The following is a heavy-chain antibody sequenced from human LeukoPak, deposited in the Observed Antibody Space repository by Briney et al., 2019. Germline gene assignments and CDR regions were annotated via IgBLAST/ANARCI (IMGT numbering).Heavy chain of an antibody. CDR2: ISGSGGST. J-gene: IGHJ4*02. D-gene: IGHD4-17*01. CDR1: GFTFSSYA. CDR3: AKVHDYGDYGGDY. Sequence: GGSLRLSCAASGFTFSSYAINWVRQAPGKGLEWVSGISGSGGSTYYADPVKGRFTISRDNSKNTLYLQMNSLRAEDAAVYYCAKVHDYGDYGGDYWGQGTLVTVSS. V-gene: IGHV3-23*01.